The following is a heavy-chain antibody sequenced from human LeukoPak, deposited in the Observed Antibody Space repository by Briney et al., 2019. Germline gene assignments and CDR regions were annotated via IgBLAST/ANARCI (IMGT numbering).Heavy chain of an antibody. Sequence: SETLSLTCTVSGGSISSYYWSWIRQPAGKGLEWIGRIYTSGSTNYNPSLKSRVTMSVDTSKNQFSLKLSSVTAADTAVYYCARDVVYYYDILTYAFDIWGQGTMVIVSS. J-gene: IGHJ3*02. V-gene: IGHV4-4*07. CDR1: GGSISSYY. CDR2: IYTSGST. D-gene: IGHD3-9*01. CDR3: ARDVVYYYDILTYAFDI.